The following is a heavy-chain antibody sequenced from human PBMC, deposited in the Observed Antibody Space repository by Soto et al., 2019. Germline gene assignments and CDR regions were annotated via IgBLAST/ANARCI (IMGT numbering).Heavy chain of an antibody. Sequence: PGESLKISCEASGYRFTTYWIAWVRQMPGKGLEWMGIIYPSDSHTRYSPSFQGQVTISADKPISTAYLQWSSLKASDTAMYYCAVPYNSDYHGMDVWGQGTTVTVSS. D-gene: IGHD1-1*01. CDR1: GYRFTTYW. CDR2: IYPSDSHT. V-gene: IGHV5-51*01. J-gene: IGHJ6*02. CDR3: AVPYNSDYHGMDV.